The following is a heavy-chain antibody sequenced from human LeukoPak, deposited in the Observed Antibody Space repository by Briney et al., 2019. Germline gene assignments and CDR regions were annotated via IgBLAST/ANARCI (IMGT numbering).Heavy chain of an antibody. CDR1: GGSISNFDRY. V-gene: IGHV4-39*02. CDR2: IYYSGFT. Sequence: SETLSLTCSVFGGSISNFDRYWGWVRQPPEKGLEWIGSIYYSGFTYYNPSLKSRVTISVDTSKNQFSLKLSSVTAADTAVYYCARDSHGGSGYFYYYYYMDVWGKGTTVTVSS. CDR3: ARDSHGGSGYFYYYYYMDV. J-gene: IGHJ6*03. D-gene: IGHD3-22*01.